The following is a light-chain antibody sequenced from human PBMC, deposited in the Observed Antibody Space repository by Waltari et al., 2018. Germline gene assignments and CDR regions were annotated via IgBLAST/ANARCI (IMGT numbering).Light chain of an antibody. CDR2: EVT. Sequence: QSALTQPPSASGSPGQSVTISCTGTSSDVGAYDYVSWYQQHPDKAPKLMIYEVTKRPSGVPDRFSCSKSGNTASLTVAGLQAEDEADYYCCAYAGSYMVFGAGTKVTVL. CDR1: SSDVGAYDY. J-gene: IGLJ3*02. V-gene: IGLV2-8*01. CDR3: CAYAGSYMV.